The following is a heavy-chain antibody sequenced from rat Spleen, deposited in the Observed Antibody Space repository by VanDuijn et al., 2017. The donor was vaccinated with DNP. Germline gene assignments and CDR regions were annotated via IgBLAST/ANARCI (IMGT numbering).Heavy chain of an antibody. CDR2: ISYDGSST. Sequence: EVQLVESGGGLVQPGRSMKISCAASGFTFSDYYMAWVRQAPTKGLEWVATISYDGSSTYYRDSVKGRFTISRDNAKSTLYLQMDSLRSEDTATYYCRTGSDYWGQGVMVTVSS. J-gene: IGHJ2*01. D-gene: IGHD5-1*01. CDR1: GFTFSDYY. V-gene: IGHV5-7*01. CDR3: RTGSDY.